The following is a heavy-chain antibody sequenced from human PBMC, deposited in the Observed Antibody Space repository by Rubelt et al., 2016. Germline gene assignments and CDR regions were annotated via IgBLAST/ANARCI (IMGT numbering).Heavy chain of an antibody. Sequence: QLQLQESGPGLVKPSETLSLTCTVSGGSISSSSYYWAWIRQPPGKGLEWIGSVYYSGSTYYNPSLKSRVTISLDMSKKYFSLKLTSVTAADTAVYYCTKEPGGSGFDPWGQGTLVTVSS. CDR3: TKEPGGSGFDP. J-gene: IGHJ5*02. D-gene: IGHD3-10*01. CDR2: VYYSGST. CDR1: GGSISSSSYY. V-gene: IGHV4-39*07.